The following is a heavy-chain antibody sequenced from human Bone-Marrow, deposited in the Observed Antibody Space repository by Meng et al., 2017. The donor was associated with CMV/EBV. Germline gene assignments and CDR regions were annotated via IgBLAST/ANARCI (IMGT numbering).Heavy chain of an antibody. J-gene: IGHJ4*02. Sequence: GESLKISCAVSGFTFTRSWLSWVRQAPGKGLEWVAVISFDGSNKYYADSVKGRFTISRDNAKNSLYLQMNSLRAEDTAVYYCARGYVRFDYWGQGTLVTVSS. D-gene: IGHD1-14*01. CDR1: GFTFTRSW. CDR2: ISFDGSNK. CDR3: ARGYVRFDY. V-gene: IGHV3-30*03.